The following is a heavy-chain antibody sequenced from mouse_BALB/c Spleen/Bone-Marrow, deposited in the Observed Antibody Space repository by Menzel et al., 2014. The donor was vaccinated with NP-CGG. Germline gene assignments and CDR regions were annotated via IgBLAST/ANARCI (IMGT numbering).Heavy chain of an antibody. CDR3: TRDYDDAMDY. V-gene: IGHV6-6*02. CDR1: GFTFSNYW. Sequence: DVKLVESGGGLVQPGGSMKLSCVASGFTFSNYWMNWVRQSPEKGLEWVAEIRLKSNNYATHYAESVKGRFTISRDDSKSSLYLQMNNLRAEDAGIYYCTRDYDDAMDYWGQGTSVTVSS. D-gene: IGHD2-4*01. J-gene: IGHJ4*01. CDR2: IRLKSNNYAT.